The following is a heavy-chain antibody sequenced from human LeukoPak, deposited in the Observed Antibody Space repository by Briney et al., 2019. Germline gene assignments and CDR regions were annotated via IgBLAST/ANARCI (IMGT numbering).Heavy chain of an antibody. CDR3: ARAHSSSWYGVSFGWFDP. Sequence: ASVKVSCKASGGTFSSYAISWVRQAPGQRLEWMGRIIPILGIVNYAQKFQGRVTITADKSTSTAYMELSSLRSEDTAVYYCARAHSSSWYGVSFGWFDPWGQGTLVTVSS. V-gene: IGHV1-69*04. CDR2: IIPILGIV. D-gene: IGHD6-13*01. CDR1: GGTFSSYA. J-gene: IGHJ5*02.